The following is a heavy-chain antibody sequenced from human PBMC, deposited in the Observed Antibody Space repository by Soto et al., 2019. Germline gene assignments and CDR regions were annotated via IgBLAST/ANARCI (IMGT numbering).Heavy chain of an antibody. Sequence: EVQLVESGGGLVQPGEALRLSCAASGFTFTKYWMHWVRLAPGKGPVWVSYISSDGTTTDYADSVKGRFTISRDNANNMLYLQMDSLRVDDTAVYYCAIQYCTNDVCLEAAVTVRGALEYWGQVAQVTVSS. V-gene: IGHV3-74*01. CDR3: AIQYCTNDVCLEAAVTVRGALEY. J-gene: IGHJ4*02. CDR2: ISSDGTTT. D-gene: IGHD2-8*01. CDR1: GFTFTKYW.